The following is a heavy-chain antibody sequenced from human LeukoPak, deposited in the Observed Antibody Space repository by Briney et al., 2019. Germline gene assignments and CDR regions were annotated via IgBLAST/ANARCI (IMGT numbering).Heavy chain of an antibody. CDR3: AKDYCSGGSCYSGLDY. J-gene: IGHJ4*02. V-gene: IGHV3-23*01. CDR1: GFTFSSYG. D-gene: IGHD2-15*01. CDR2: ISGSGGRT. Sequence: GGSLRLSCAASGFTFSSYGMHWVRQAPGKGLEWVSVISGSGGRTNYADSVEGRFTISRDNSKNTLYLQMNSLRAEDTAVYYCAKDYCSGGSCYSGLDYWGQGTLVTVSS.